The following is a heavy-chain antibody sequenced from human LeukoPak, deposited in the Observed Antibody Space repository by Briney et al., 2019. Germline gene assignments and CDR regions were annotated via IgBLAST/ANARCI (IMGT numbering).Heavy chain of an antibody. Sequence: PGGSLRLSCAVSGFAFGSNSMNWVRQTPGKGLEWVSYISGSSSDLKYADSVKGRFTISRDNAKNSLYLQMNSLRDEDTAIYYCAGDRFSGTNYKPLFDYWGQGTLVTVSS. D-gene: IGHD3-10*01. V-gene: IGHV3-48*02. CDR2: ISGSSSDL. J-gene: IGHJ4*02. CDR3: AGDRFSGTNYKPLFDY. CDR1: GFAFGSNS.